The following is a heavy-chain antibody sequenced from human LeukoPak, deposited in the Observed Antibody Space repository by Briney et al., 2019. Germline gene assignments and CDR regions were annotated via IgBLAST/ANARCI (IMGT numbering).Heavy chain of an antibody. V-gene: IGHV3-9*01. J-gene: IGHJ4*02. CDR1: GFRFDDCA. Sequence: PGRSLRLSCAASGFRFDDCAMRWVRQAPGKGLEWVTGISWNGDNRDYADSVKSRFTISRDNAENSLYLQMNSLRAEDTALYYCAKARSALAGANFDSWGQGTLVTVSS. CDR3: AKARSALAGANFDS. CDR2: ISWNGDNR. D-gene: IGHD6-19*01.